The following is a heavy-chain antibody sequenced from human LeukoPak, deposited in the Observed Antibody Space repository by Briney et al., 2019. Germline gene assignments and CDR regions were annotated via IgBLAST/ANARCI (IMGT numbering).Heavy chain of an antibody. J-gene: IGHJ6*02. CDR1: GYTFTSYY. D-gene: IGHD2-21*02. Sequence: ASVKVSCKASGYTFTSYYMHWVRQAPGQGLELMGLINPNGGSTTYTQKFQGRVTITRITSTSTVYMEMSSLRSEPTAVYYCARDIMVMTYYYYYGMDVWGQGTTATVPS. CDR2: INPNGGST. CDR3: ARDIMVMTYYYYYGMDV. V-gene: IGHV1-46*01.